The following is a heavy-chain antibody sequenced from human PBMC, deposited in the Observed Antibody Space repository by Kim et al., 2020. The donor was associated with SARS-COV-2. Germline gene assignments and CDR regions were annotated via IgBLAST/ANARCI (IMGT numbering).Heavy chain of an antibody. D-gene: IGHD3-3*01. CDR3: AKGGSTYYDFWSGPWDY. V-gene: IGHV3-30*18. CDR1: GFTFSSYG. CDR2: ISYDGSNK. J-gene: IGHJ4*01. Sequence: GGSLRLSCAASGFTFSSYGMHWVRQAPGKGLEWVAVISYDGSNKYYADSVKGRFTISRDNSKNTLYLQMNSLRAEDTAVYYCAKGGSTYYDFWSGPWDY.